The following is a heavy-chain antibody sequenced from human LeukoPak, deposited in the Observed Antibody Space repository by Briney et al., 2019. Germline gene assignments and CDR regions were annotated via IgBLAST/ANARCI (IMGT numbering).Heavy chain of an antibody. J-gene: IGHJ4*02. D-gene: IGHD3-10*01. Sequence: GGSLRLSCAASGFTFNRYTMSWVRQAPGKGLEWVSAISGSGDYTYYAVSVKGRFTISRDNSKNTLYLQLSSLGAEDTAVYSCASALGSGSSFDYWAQGTLVTVSS. V-gene: IGHV3-23*01. CDR2: ISGSGDYT. CDR1: GFTFNRYT. CDR3: ASALGSGSSFDY.